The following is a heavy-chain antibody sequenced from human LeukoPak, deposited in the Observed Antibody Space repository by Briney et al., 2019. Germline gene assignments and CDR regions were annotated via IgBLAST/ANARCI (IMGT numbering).Heavy chain of an antibody. CDR1: GFTLSNYN. CDR2: IRQDGSQK. Sequence: GGSLRLSCAASGFTLSNYNMNWVRQAPGKGLEWVATIRQDGSQKYYVDSVKGRFTISRDNAKNSLYLQMNSLRAEDTAVYYCARESGSVTSEVDFDYWGQGTLVTVSS. V-gene: IGHV3-7*01. CDR3: ARESGSVTSEVDFDY. D-gene: IGHD4-17*01. J-gene: IGHJ4*02.